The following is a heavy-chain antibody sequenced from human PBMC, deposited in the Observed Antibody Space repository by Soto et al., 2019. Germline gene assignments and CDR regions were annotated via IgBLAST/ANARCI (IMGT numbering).Heavy chain of an antibody. Sequence: GGSLRLSCAASGFTFSSYSMNWVRQAPGKGLEWVSSISSSSSYIYYADSVKGRFTISRDNAKNSLYLQMNSLRAEDTAVYYCARDSDYYDSSGYLIYYFDYWGQGTLVTVSS. D-gene: IGHD3-22*01. CDR2: ISSSSSYI. V-gene: IGHV3-21*01. CDR1: GFTFSSYS. CDR3: ARDSDYYDSSGYLIYYFDY. J-gene: IGHJ4*02.